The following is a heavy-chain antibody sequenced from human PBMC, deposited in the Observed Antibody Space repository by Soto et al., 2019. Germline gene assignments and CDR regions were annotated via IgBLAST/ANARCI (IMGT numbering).Heavy chain of an antibody. Sequence: PGGSLRLSCAASGFAFSDHYMDWVRQAPGKGLEWVARSRDKAESHTTEHAASVRGRSTISRDDSKNSLYLQMNSLKTEDTAVYYCARSGRLSQFDIWGQGIMVTVSS. CDR2: SRDKAESHTT. J-gene: IGHJ4*02. CDR3: ARSGRLSQFDI. V-gene: IGHV3-72*01. D-gene: IGHD3-10*01. CDR1: GFAFSDHY.